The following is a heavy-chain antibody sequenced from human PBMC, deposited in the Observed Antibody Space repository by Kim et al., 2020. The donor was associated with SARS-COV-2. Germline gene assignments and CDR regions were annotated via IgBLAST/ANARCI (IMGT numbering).Heavy chain of an antibody. CDR2: IYSGGST. J-gene: IGHJ4*02. CDR1: GFTVSSNY. D-gene: IGHD6-19*01. CDR3: ARDSVKGPFDY. Sequence: GGSLRLSCAASGFTVSSNYMSWVRQAPGKGLEWVSVIYSGGSTYYADSVKGRFTISRDNSKNTLYLQMNSLRAEDTAVYYCARDSVKGPFDYWGQGTLVTVSS. V-gene: IGHV3-66*02.